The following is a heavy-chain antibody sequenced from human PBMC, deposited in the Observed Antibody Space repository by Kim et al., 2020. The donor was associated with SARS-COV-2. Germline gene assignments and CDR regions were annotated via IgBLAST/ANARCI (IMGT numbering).Heavy chain of an antibody. D-gene: IGHD3-3*01. J-gene: IGHJ6*03. CDR2: INTNTGNP. V-gene: IGHV7-4-1*02. Sequence: ASVKVSCKASGYTFTSYAMNWVRQAPGQGLEWMGWINTNTGNPTYAQGFTGRFVFSLDTSVSTAYLQISSLKAEDTAVYYCARDHTNTIFGVVIIGSHYMDVWGKGTTVTVSS. CDR3: ARDHTNTIFGVVIIGSHYMDV. CDR1: GYTFTSYA.